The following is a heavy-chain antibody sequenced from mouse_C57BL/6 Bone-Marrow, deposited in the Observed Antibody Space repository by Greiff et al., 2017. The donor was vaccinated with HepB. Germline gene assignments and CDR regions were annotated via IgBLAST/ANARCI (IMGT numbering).Heavy chain of an antibody. J-gene: IGHJ1*03. CDR3: ARWFITTVVGYFDV. CDR1: GYTFTSYW. D-gene: IGHD1-1*01. V-gene: IGHV1-69*01. Sequence: QVQLKQSGAELVMPGASVKLSCKASGYTFTSYWMHWVKQRPGQGLEWIGEIDPSDSYTNYNQKFKGKSTLTVDKSSSTAYMQLSSLTSEDSAVYYCARWFITTVVGYFDVWGTGTTVTVSS. CDR2: IDPSDSYT.